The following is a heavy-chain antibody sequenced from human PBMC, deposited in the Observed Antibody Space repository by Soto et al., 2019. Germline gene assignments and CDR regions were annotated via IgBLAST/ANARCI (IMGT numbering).Heavy chain of an antibody. CDR2: IYYSGST. CDR3: ARDLKEYCSDGKCNWFDP. V-gene: IGHV4-61*01. J-gene: IGHJ5*02. Sequence: PSETLSLTCTVSGGSVSSVNYYWSWIRQPPGKGLEWIGYIYYSGSTNYNPSLKSRVTISVETSKNQFSLQVRSATAADAAVYYCARDLKEYCSDGKCNWFDPWGQGTLVTVSS. CDR1: GGSVSSVNYY. D-gene: IGHD2-15*01.